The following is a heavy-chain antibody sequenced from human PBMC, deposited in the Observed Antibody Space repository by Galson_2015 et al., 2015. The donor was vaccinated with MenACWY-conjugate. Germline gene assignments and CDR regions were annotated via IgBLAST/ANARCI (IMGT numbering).Heavy chain of an antibody. CDR2: VNRDGRST. CDR1: GSTFSTYW. J-gene: IGHJ4*02. CDR3: ARLGGNYRTTSHFDY. D-gene: IGHD1-26*01. V-gene: IGHV3-74*01. Sequence: SLRLSCAASGSTFSTYWMHWVRQAPGKGLVWVSRVNRDGRSTSYADSVKGRFSISRDNAKNTLYLQMNSLRAEDTAVYYCARLGGNYRTTSHFDYWGQGTLVTVSS.